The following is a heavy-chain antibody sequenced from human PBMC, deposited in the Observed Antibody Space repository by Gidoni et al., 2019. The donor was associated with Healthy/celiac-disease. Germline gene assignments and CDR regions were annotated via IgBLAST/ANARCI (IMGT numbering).Heavy chain of an antibody. D-gene: IGHD2-21*02. CDR2: IYPGDSDT. Sequence: EVQLVQSGAEVKKPGESLTISCKGSGYSFTSYWIGWVRQMPGKGLEWMGIIYPGDSDTRYSPSFQGQVTISADKSISTAYLQWSSLKASDTAMYYCARDNCGGDCYSHERHFDYWGQGTLVTVSS. CDR3: ARDNCGGDCYSHERHFDY. CDR1: GYSFTSYW. J-gene: IGHJ4*02. V-gene: IGHV5-51*01.